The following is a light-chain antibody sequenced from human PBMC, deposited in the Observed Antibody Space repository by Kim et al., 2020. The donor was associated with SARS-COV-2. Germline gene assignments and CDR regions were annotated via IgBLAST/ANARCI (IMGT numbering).Light chain of an antibody. J-gene: IGLJ3*02. CDR3: AACDNSLSGHWV. CDR1: SSNIGSNY. CDR2: RNN. V-gene: IGLV1-47*01. Sequence: ELTQPPSASGTPGQRVTISCSGSSSNIGSNYVYWYQQLPGTAPKLLIYRNNQRPSGVPYRFSGSKSGTSASLAISGLRSEDEADYYYAACDNSLSGHWVFGGGTQLTVL.